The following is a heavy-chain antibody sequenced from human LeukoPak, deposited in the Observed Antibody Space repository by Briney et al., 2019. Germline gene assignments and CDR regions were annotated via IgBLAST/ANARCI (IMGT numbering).Heavy chain of an antibody. CDR3: ARDFPKSFGYSYGYDYYYYMDV. J-gene: IGHJ6*03. CDR2: ISSNGGST. V-gene: IGHV3-64*01. D-gene: IGHD5-18*01. CDR1: GFTFSTYA. Sequence: GGSLRLSCAASGFTFSTYAMHWVRQAPGKGLEYVSAISSNGGSTYYANSVKGRFTISRDNSKKTLYLQMGSLRTEDMAVYYCARDFPKSFGYSYGYDYYYYMDVWGKGTTVTVSS.